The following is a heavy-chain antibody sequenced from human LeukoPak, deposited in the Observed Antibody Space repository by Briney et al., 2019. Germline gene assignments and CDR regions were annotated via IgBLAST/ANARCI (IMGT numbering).Heavy chain of an antibody. D-gene: IGHD2-15*01. CDR2: ISGSGGST. J-gene: IGHJ5*02. CDR3: AKGQAIVVVVAAGGNWFDP. V-gene: IGHV3-23*01. Sequence: GGSLRLSCAASGFTFSSYAMSWVRQAPGKGLEWVSAISGSGGSTYYADSVKGRFTISRDNSKNTLYLQMNSLRAEDTAVYYCAKGQAIVVVVAAGGNWFDPWGQGTLVTVSS. CDR1: GFTFSSYA.